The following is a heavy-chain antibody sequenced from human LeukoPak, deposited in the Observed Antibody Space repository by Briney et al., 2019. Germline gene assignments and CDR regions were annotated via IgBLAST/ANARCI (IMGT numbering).Heavy chain of an antibody. Sequence: PGGSLRLSCAASGFTFSSYSMNWVRQAPGKGLEWVSYISSSSSTIYYADSVKGRFTISRDNAKNSLYLQMNSLRAEDTAVYYCARGGEQGDDPSNWFDPWGQGTLVTVSS. CDR1: GFTFSSYS. CDR3: ARGGEQGDDPSNWFDP. CDR2: ISSSSSTI. V-gene: IGHV3-48*01. D-gene: IGHD1-26*01. J-gene: IGHJ5*02.